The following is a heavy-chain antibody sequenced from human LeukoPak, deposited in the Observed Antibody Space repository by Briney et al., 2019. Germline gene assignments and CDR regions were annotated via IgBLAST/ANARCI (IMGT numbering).Heavy chain of an antibody. CDR1: GGSISSSSYY. CDR2: IYYSGST. Sequence: SETLSLTCTVSGGSISSSSYYWGWIRPPPGEGLEWIGSIYYSGSTYYNPSLKSRVTISVDTSKNQFSLKLSSVTAADTAVYYCAGLLYCSSTSCYYYGMDVWGQGTTVTVSS. J-gene: IGHJ6*02. D-gene: IGHD2-2*01. V-gene: IGHV4-39*01. CDR3: AGLLYCSSTSCYYYGMDV.